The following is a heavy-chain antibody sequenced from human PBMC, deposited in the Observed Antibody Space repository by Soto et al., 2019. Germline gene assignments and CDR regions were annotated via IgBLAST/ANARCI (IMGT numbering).Heavy chain of an antibody. CDR1: GYTFTSYG. V-gene: IGHV1-18*01. Sequence: QVPLVQSGAEVKKPGASVKVSCKASGYTFTSYGISWVRQAPGQGLEWMGWISAYNGKTNYAPKLQGRVTMTTDTSPSTAYMELGSFTSDDSAPAYCSRANVGYYYYMDVWGKGTTVTVFS. CDR3: SRANVGYYYYMDV. CDR2: ISAYNGKT. J-gene: IGHJ6*03.